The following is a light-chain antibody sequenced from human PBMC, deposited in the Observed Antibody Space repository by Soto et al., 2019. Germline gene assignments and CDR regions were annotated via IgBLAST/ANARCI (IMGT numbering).Light chain of an antibody. V-gene: IGKV1-5*01. J-gene: IGKJ4*01. CDR2: DAS. CDR1: QNINNW. CDR3: QQSYSTPLT. Sequence: DIQMTQSPSTLSASIGDRVTINCRASQNINNWIAWYQQKPGKAPKFLIYDASTLESGVPSRFSGSGSGTDFTLTISSLQPEDFATYYCQQSYSTPLTFGGGTKVDIK.